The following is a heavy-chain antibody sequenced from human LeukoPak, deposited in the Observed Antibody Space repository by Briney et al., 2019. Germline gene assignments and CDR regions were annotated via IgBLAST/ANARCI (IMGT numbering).Heavy chain of an antibody. Sequence: PGGSLRLSCAASGFTFSSYSMNWVRQAPGKGLEWVSSISSSSSYIYYADSVKGRFTISRDNAKNSLYLQMNSLRAEDTAVYYCARSLTGTTGNVRQDWGQGTLVTVSS. CDR1: GFTFSSYS. J-gene: IGHJ4*02. V-gene: IGHV3-21*01. CDR3: ARSLTGTTGNVRQD. CDR2: ISSSSSYI. D-gene: IGHD1-20*01.